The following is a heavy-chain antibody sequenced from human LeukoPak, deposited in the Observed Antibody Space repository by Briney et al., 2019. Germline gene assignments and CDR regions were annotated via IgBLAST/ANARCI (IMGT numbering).Heavy chain of an antibody. CDR1: GYTFTGYY. D-gene: IGHD6-19*01. J-gene: IGHJ4*02. CDR2: INPSGGST. Sequence: ASVKVSCKASGYTFTGYYMYWVRQAPGQGLEWMGIINPSGGSTSYAQKFQGRVTMTRDTSTSTVYMELSSLRSEDTAVYYCAREGSRGWDYWGQGTLVTVSS. V-gene: IGHV1-46*01. CDR3: AREGSRGWDY.